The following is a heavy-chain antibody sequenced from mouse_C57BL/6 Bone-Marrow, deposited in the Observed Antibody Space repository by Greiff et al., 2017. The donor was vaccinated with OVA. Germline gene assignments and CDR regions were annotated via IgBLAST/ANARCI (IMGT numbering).Heavy chain of an antibody. D-gene: IGHD4-1*01. CDR3: TRRELGRDYFDY. CDR2: IDPETGGT. V-gene: IGHV1-15*01. Sequence: QVQLQQSGAELVRPGASVTLSCKASGYTFTDYEMHWVKQTPVHGLEWIGAIDPETGGTAYNQKFKGKAILTADKSSSTAYMELRSLTSEDSAVYYCTRRELGRDYFDYWGQGTTLTVSS. J-gene: IGHJ2*01. CDR1: GYTFTDYE.